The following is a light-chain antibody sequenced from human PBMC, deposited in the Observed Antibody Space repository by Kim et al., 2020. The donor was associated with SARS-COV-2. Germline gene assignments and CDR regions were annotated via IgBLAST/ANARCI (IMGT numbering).Light chain of an antibody. CDR1: NIGSKS. CDR2: YDS. V-gene: IGLV3-21*04. CDR3: QVCDSSSDYV. Sequence: VAPRKTARITCGRNNIGSKSVHWYQQQPGQAPVLVIYYDSDRPSGIPERFSGSNSGNTATLTISRVEAGDEADYYCQVCDSSSDYVFGTGTKVTVL. J-gene: IGLJ1*01.